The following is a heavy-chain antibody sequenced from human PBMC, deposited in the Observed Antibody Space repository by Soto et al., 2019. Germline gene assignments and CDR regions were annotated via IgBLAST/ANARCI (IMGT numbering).Heavy chain of an antibody. CDR1: GFTFSSYA. V-gene: IGHV3-30-3*01. D-gene: IGHD4-17*01. CDR3: ARDGGDYGDYEDYYGMDV. J-gene: IGHJ6*01. CDR2: ISYDGSNK. Sequence: QVQLVESGGGVVQPGRSLRLSCAASGFTFSSYAMHWVRQAPGKGLEWVAVISYDGSNKYYADSVKGRFTISRDNSKNTLYLQMNSLRAEDTAVYYCARDGGDYGDYEDYYGMDVW.